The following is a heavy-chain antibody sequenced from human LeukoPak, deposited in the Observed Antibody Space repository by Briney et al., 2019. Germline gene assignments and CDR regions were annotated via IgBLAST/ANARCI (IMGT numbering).Heavy chain of an antibody. V-gene: IGHV3-23*01. Sequence: PGGSLRLSCAASGFTFSSYAMSWVRQAPGKGLEWVSAISGSGGNTYYAESVKGRFTISRDNSKNTLYLEMNSLRAEDTAVYYCAKALSGMSTFDIWGQGTMVTVSS. CDR1: GFTFSSYA. CDR3: AKALSGMSTFDI. J-gene: IGHJ3*02. D-gene: IGHD3-10*01. CDR2: ISGSGGNT.